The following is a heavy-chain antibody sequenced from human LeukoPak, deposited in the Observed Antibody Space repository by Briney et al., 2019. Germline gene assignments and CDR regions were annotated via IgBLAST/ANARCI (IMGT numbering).Heavy chain of an antibody. CDR3: ARDYGGNGDAFDI. D-gene: IGHD4-23*01. J-gene: IGHJ3*02. Sequence: PSETLSLTCTVSGGSISSYYWSRIRQPPGKGLEWIGYIYYSGSTNYNPSLKSRVTISVDTSKNQFSLKLSSVTAADTAVYYCARDYGGNGDAFDIWGQGTMVTVSS. CDR2: IYYSGST. CDR1: GGSISSYY. V-gene: IGHV4-59*01.